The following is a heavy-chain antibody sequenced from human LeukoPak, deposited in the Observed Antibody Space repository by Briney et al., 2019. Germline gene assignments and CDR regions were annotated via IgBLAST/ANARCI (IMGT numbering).Heavy chain of an antibody. V-gene: IGHV4-59*01. J-gene: IGHJ5*02. CDR2: IYYSGST. Sequence: SETLSLTCTVSGGSNSSYYWSWIRQRPGKGLEWIGYIYYSGSTNYNPSLKSRVTISVDTSKNQFSLKLSSVTAADTAVYYCARVGHCSSTSCIGNWFDPWGQGTLVTVSS. D-gene: IGHD2-2*01. CDR1: GGSNSSYY. CDR3: ARVGHCSSTSCIGNWFDP.